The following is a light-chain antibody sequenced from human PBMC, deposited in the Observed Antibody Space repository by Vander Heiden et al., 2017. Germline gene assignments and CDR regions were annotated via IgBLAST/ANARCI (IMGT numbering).Light chain of an antibody. CDR1: TLPKQS. J-gene: IGLJ2*01. Sequence: SALTQPPSVSVSPVQTVNITCSGDTLPKQSAFWYQQTAGQAPVLIIFKDVERPSGIPERFSASTSGTTVTLTINGVKPEDEADYYCQSSDNTDTYLIFGGGTKLTVL. CDR3: QSSDNTDTYLI. V-gene: IGLV3-25*03. CDR2: KDV.